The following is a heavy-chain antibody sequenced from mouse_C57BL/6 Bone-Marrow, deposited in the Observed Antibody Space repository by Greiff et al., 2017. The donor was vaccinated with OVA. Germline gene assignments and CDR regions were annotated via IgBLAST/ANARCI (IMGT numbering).Heavy chain of an antibody. V-gene: IGHV2-2*01. CDR2: IWRGGST. Sequence: VQLQQSGPGLVQPSQSLSITCTVSGFTLTSYGVHWVRQSPGKGLEWLGVIWRGGSTDYNAAFISRLSISKDNSKSQVFFKMNSLQADDTAIYYCARKECYYAMDYWGQGTSVTVSS. CDR1: GFTLTSYG. CDR3: ARKECYYAMDY. J-gene: IGHJ4*01.